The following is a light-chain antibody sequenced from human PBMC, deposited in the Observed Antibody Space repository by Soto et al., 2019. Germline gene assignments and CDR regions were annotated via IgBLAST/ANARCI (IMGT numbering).Light chain of an antibody. J-gene: IGKJ3*01. CDR1: QSIATY. CDR2: AAS. CDR3: QQSYISPFA. Sequence: DIQMTQSPSSLSASVGDRVTITCRASQSIATYLNWFQLEPGKAPKLLIYAASNLQSGAPPRFIGRGSGTDFTLTISPLQPEDFATYYCQQSYISPFAFGPGTKVDV. V-gene: IGKV1-39*01.